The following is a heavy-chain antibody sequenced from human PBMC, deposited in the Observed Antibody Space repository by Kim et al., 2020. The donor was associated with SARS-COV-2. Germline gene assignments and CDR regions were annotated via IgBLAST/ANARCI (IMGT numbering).Heavy chain of an antibody. CDR1: GFTLITDH. CDR2: GYNAVSS. V-gene: IGHV3-53*01. Sequence: GGSLRLSCAASGFTLITDHMSWVRQAPEKGLEWVAVGYNAVSSYYADSVEGRFTISRDNSKNMLYLQMNSLRAEDTAVYYCARVWELAFDHWGQGSLVIVSS. D-gene: IGHD1-26*01. CDR3: ARVWELAFDH. J-gene: IGHJ4*02.